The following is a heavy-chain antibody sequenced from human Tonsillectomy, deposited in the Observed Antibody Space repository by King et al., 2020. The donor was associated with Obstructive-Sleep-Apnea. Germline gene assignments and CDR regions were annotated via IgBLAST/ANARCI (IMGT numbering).Heavy chain of an antibody. CDR2: IYSGGST. CDR3: ARDRYYYGSGSYYNGYYYGMDV. Sequence: VQLVESGGGLVQPGGSLRLACAASGFTVSSNYMSWVRQAPGKGLEWVSVIYSGGSTYYADSVKGRFTISRDNSKNTLYLQMNSLRAEDTAVYYCARDRYYYGSGSYYNGYYYGMDVWGQGTTVTVSS. V-gene: IGHV3-66*01. D-gene: IGHD3-10*01. J-gene: IGHJ6*02. CDR1: GFTVSSNY.